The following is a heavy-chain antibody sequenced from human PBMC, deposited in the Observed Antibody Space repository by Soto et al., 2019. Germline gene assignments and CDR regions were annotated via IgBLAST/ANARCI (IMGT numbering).Heavy chain of an antibody. CDR2: IYPGDSDT. Sequence: PGESLKISCKGSGYSFTSYWIGWVRQMPGKGLEWMGIIYPGDSDTRYSPSFQGQVTISADKSISTAYLQWSSLKASDTAMYYCARGPADGYNHRVFDYWGQGTLVTVSS. D-gene: IGHD5-12*01. CDR3: ARGPADGYNHRVFDY. J-gene: IGHJ4*02. CDR1: GYSFTSYW. V-gene: IGHV5-51*01.